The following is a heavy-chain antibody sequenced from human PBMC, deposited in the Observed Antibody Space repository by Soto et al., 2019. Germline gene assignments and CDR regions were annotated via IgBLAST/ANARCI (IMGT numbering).Heavy chain of an antibody. CDR2: ISGSGGST. V-gene: IGHV3-23*01. Sequence: EVQLLESGGGLVQPGGSLRLSCAASGFTFISYAMSWGLQATGKGLEWVSAISGSGGSTYDADSVKGWCTISRDNSKNTLFLLVISLRAEETAVDYCAENSQRGDGGPAGYWGQGTLVTVSS. D-gene: IGHD1-1*01. CDR1: GFTFISYA. CDR3: AENSQRGDGGPAGY. J-gene: IGHJ4*02.